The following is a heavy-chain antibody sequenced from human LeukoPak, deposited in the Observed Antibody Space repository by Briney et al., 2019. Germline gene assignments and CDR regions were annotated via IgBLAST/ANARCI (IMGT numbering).Heavy chain of an antibody. CDR2: ISAYNGNT. D-gene: IGHD3-22*01. J-gene: IGHJ5*02. CDR1: GYTFTSYG. Sequence: ASVNVSCKASGYTFTSYGISWVRQAPGQGLEWMGWISAYNGNTNYAQKLQGRVTMTTDTSTNTAYMELRSLRSDDTAVYYCARVPYYDSRFDPWGQGTLVTVSS. V-gene: IGHV1-18*01. CDR3: ARVPYYDSRFDP.